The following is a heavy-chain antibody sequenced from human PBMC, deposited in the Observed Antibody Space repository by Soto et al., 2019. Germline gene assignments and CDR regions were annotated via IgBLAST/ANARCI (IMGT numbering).Heavy chain of an antibody. CDR3: ARYYSSYGPFDY. V-gene: IGHV3-48*01. CDR2: ISSSSSTI. D-gene: IGHD5-18*01. Sequence: HPGGSLRLSCAASGVTFSSYSMNWFRQAPGKGLEWVSYISSSSSTIYYADSVKGRFTISRDNAKNSLYLQMSSLRAEDTAVYYCARYYSSYGPFDYWGQGTLVTVSS. CDR1: GVTFSSYS. J-gene: IGHJ4*02.